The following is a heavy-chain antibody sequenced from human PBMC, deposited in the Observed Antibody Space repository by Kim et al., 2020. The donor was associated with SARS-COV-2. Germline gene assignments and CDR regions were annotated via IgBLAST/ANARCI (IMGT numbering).Heavy chain of an antibody. D-gene: IGHD3-10*01. CDR3: AREGSSGSFPDS. J-gene: IGHJ4*02. Sequence: GGSLRLSCAASGFTFSNYGMHWVRQAPGKGLEWVAHTSYDESKKYYADSVEGRFTISRDNSKNTLYLQMNTLRVDDTAVYYCAREGSSGSFPDSWGQGTRVTVS. CDR1: GFTFSNYG. CDR2: TSYDESKK. V-gene: IGHV3-30*03.